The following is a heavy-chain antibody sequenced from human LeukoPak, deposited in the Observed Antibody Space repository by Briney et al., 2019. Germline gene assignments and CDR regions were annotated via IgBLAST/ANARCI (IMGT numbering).Heavy chain of an antibody. CDR3: ARYRHLGY. J-gene: IGHJ4*02. CDR2: INQNGGEK. Sequence: PGGSLRLSCADSGFTFSGYWMNWVRRAPGKGLEWVANINQNGGEKYYVDSVKGRFTISRDNGKNSLYLQMNSLRAEDTAVYYCARYRHLGYWGQGTLVTVSS. CDR1: GFTFSGYW. V-gene: IGHV3-7*01.